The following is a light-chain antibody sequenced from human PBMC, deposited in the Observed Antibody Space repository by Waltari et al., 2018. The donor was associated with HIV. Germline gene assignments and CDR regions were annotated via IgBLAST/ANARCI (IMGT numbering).Light chain of an antibody. V-gene: IGLV2-14*01. CDR2: DVR. CDR1: NSDFGSYDF. CDR3: SSWTSSTTLV. J-gene: IGLJ1*01. Sequence: QSALTQPASVSGSPGQSITISCTGTNSDFGSYDFVSWYQQYPGKAPRLISSDVRNRPSGISSRFSGSKYGYTASLTISGLRAEDEADYFCSSWTSSTTLVFGTGTKVTVL.